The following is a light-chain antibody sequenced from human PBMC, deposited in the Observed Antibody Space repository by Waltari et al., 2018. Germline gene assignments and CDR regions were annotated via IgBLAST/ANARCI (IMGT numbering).Light chain of an antibody. Sequence: SYELTQPPSVPVSPGQTARITCPGDALPKQYAYWYQQKPGQPPVLVIYKDSERPSGIPERFSGSSSGTTVTLTISGVQAEDEADYYCQSADSSGTYVVFGGGTKLTVL. CDR3: QSADSSGTYVV. J-gene: IGLJ2*01. V-gene: IGLV3-25*03. CDR1: ALPKQY. CDR2: KDS.